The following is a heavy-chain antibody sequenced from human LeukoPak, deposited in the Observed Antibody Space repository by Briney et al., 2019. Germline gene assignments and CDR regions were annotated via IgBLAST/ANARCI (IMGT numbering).Heavy chain of an antibody. Sequence: RASVKVSCKASGYTFTGYYVHWVRQAPGQGLEWMGWINPNSGGTNYAQKFQGRVTVTRDTSISTAYMELSRLRSDDTAVYYCARDTLDDILDAFDIWGQGTMVTVSS. D-gene: IGHD3-9*01. V-gene: IGHV1-2*02. J-gene: IGHJ3*02. CDR3: ARDTLDDILDAFDI. CDR1: GYTFTGYY. CDR2: INPNSGGT.